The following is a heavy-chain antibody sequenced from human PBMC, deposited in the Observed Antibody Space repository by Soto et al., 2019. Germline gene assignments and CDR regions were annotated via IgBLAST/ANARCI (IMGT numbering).Heavy chain of an antibody. V-gene: IGHV3-21*01. Sequence: EVQLVESGGGLVKPGGSLRLSCAASGFTFSSYSMNWVRQAPGKGLEWVSSISSSSSYIYYADSVKGRFTISRDNAKNSLYLQMNCVRAEDTTVYYCARGLVWFGELGEYFDYWGQGTLVTVSS. CDR2: ISSSSSYI. D-gene: IGHD3-10*01. CDR1: GFTFSSYS. CDR3: ARGLVWFGELGEYFDY. J-gene: IGHJ4*02.